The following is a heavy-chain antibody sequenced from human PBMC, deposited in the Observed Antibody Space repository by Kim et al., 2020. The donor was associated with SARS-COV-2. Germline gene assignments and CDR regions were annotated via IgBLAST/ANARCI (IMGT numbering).Heavy chain of an antibody. J-gene: IGHJ4*02. CDR2: I. D-gene: IGHD4-17*01. Sequence: IYYADSVKGRFTISRDNAKNSLYLQKNSLRAEDTAVYYCARVRDYWYFDYWGQGTLVTVSS. CDR3: ARVRDYWYFDY. V-gene: IGHV3-11*01.